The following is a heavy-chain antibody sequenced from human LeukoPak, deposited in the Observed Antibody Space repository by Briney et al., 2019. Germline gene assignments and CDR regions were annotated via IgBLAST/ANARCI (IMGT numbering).Heavy chain of an antibody. CDR1: GFTFSSYA. V-gene: IGHV3-23*01. CDR3: AKGGAYYYDSSAYYRD. Sequence: PGGSLRLSCAASGFTFSSYAMSWVRQAPGKELGWVSAISGSGGSTYYADSVKGRFTISRDNSKNTLYLQMNSLRAEDTAVYYCAKGGAYYYDSSAYYRDWGQGTLVTVSS. D-gene: IGHD3-22*01. J-gene: IGHJ4*02. CDR2: ISGSGGST.